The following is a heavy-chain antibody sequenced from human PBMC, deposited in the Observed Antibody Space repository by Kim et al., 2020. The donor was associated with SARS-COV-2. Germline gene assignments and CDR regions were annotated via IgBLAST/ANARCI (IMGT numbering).Heavy chain of an antibody. J-gene: IGHJ3*02. V-gene: IGHV1-18*01. CDR2: ISAYNGNT. CDR3: AGDSDSPTPGSNDAFDI. CDR1: GYTFTSYG. Sequence: ASVKVSCKASGYTFTSYGISWVRQAPGQGLEWMGWISAYNGNTNYAQKPQGRVTMTTDTSTSTTYMELRSLRSDDTAVYYCAGDSDSPTPGSNDAFDIWGQGTMVTVSS. D-gene: IGHD3-22*01.